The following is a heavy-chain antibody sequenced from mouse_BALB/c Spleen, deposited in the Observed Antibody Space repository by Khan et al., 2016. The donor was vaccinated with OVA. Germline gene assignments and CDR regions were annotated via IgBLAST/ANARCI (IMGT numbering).Heavy chain of an antibody. CDR2: IYPSDSYT. D-gene: IGHD2-13*01. CDR1: GYTFTSYW. CDR3: TRGDPGNVDY. J-gene: IGHJ2*01. Sequence: QVQLQQSGAELVRPGASVKLSCKASGYTFTSYWINWVRQRPGQGPEWIGNIYPSDSYTNYNQKFKDKATLTVDKSSSTAYMQLSSPTSEDSAVVYCTRGDPGNVDYWGQGTTLTVSS. V-gene: IGHV1-69*02.